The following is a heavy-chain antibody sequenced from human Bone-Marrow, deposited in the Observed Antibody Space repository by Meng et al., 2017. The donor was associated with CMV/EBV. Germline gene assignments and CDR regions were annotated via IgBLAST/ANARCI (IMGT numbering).Heavy chain of an antibody. CDR3: ARVSAMVRFDP. Sequence: GESLKISCAASGFTFSSYSMNWVRQAPGKGLEWVSYISSSSSTIYYADSVKGRFTISRDNSKNTLYLQMNSLRAEDTAVYYCARVSAMVRFDPWGQGTLVTVSS. D-gene: IGHD5-18*01. V-gene: IGHV3-48*01. CDR1: GFTFSSYS. J-gene: IGHJ5*02. CDR2: ISSSSSTI.